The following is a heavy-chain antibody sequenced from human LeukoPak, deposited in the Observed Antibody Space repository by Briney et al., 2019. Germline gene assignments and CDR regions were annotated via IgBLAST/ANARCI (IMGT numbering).Heavy chain of an antibody. J-gene: IGHJ6*02. CDR3: ARLPYSSGWYSGYYYGMDV. CDR1: GYSFTSYW. CDR2: IYPGDSDT. Sequence: GESLKISCKGSGYSFTSYWIGWVRQMPGKGLEWMGIIYPGDSDTRYSPSFQGQVTISADKSISTAYLQWSSLKASDTAMYYCARLPYSSGWYSGYYYGMDVWGQGTTVTVSS. D-gene: IGHD6-19*01. V-gene: IGHV5-51*01.